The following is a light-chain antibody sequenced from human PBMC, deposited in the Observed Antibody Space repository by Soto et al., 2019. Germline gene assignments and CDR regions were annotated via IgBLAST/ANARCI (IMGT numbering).Light chain of an antibody. CDR3: QQYNNWHPWT. CDR2: GAS. CDR1: QSVSSSY. V-gene: IGKV3-15*01. Sequence: EIVLTQSPGTLSLSPGERRTLSCRASQSVSSSYLAWYQQKPGQAPRLLIYGASTRANGIPARFSGSGSGTEFTLTISSLQSEDFAVYYCQQYNNWHPWTFGQGTKVDIK. J-gene: IGKJ1*01.